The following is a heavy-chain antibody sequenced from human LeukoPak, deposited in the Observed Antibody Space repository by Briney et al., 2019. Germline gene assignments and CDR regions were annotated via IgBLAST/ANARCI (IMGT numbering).Heavy chain of an antibody. D-gene: IGHD6-13*01. CDR1: GGSISSYY. CDR3: ARATYSSSWYFAFDP. V-gene: IGHV4-59*12. J-gene: IGHJ5*02. Sequence: PSETLSLTCTVSGGSISSYYWSWIRQPPGKGLEWIGYIYYSGSTNYNPPLKSRVTISVDTSKNQFSLKLSSVTAADTAVYYCARATYSSSWYFAFDPWGQGTLVTVSS. CDR2: IYYSGST.